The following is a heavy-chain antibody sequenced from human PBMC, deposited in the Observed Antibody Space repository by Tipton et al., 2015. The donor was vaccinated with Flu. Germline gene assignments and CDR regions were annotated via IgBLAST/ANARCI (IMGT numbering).Heavy chain of an antibody. J-gene: IGHJ6*03. CDR1: GGTFMSHT. CDR2: IVPVYREG. V-gene: IGHV1-69*01. Sequence: QLVQSGAEVKKPGSSLKVSCKTSGGTFMSHTISWVRQAPGQGLEWMGGIVPVYREGNYVQDFYGRLTITVDESTSTVYMELSSLTSEDTATYYCARDLGGGAVSGLRYYYTYMDVWGKGTTVTVSS. D-gene: IGHD3-22*01. CDR3: ARDLGGGAVSGLRYYYTYMDV.